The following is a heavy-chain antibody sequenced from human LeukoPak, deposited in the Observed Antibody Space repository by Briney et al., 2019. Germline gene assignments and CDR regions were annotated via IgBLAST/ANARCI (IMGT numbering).Heavy chain of an antibody. Sequence: GGPLKLPFPAPGSTFTSYPMTWVRKAPGKGLDWASAFSGSGGSTYYADSVKGRFTISRDNSKNTLYLQMNSLRAEDTAVYYCAKELEHDILTGQAYGMDVWGQGTTVTVSS. V-gene: IGHV3-23*01. J-gene: IGHJ6*02. CDR3: AKELEHDILTGQAYGMDV. CDR2: FSGSGGST. D-gene: IGHD3-9*01. CDR1: GSTFTSYP.